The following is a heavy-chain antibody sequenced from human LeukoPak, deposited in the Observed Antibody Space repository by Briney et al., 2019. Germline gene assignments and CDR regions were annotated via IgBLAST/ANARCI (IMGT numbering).Heavy chain of an antibody. CDR3: ARDSGDGSGTYYPYGMDV. CDR2: ISSGGGTV. J-gene: IGHJ6*02. D-gene: IGHD3-10*01. Sequence: GGSLRLSCAASGLTFSSYEMNWVRQAPGKGLEWVSYISSGGGTVYYADSVKGRFTISRDDAENSLSLQMNSLRAEDTAVYYCARDSGDGSGTYYPYGMDVWGQGTTVTVSS. CDR1: GLTFSSYE. V-gene: IGHV3-48*03.